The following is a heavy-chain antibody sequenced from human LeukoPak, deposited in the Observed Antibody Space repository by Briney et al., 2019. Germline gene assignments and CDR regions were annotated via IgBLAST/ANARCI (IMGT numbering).Heavy chain of an antibody. CDR1: GFTFSSYS. V-gene: IGHV3-21*01. D-gene: IGHD6-13*01. J-gene: IGHJ6*02. CDR3: AKGQLVDYGMDV. Sequence: GGSLRLSCAASGFTFSSYSMNWVRQAPGKGLEWVSSISSSSTYIYYADSVKGRFTISRDSSKDTLYLQMNSLRAEDTALYYCAKGQLVDYGMDVWGQGTTVTVSS. CDR2: ISSSSTYI.